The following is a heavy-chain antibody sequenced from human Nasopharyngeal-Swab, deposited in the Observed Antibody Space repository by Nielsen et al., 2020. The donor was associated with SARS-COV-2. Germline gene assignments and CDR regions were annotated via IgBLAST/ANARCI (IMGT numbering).Heavy chain of an antibody. Sequence: GGSLRLSCAVYGGSFSGHQWSWVRQASGKGLEWVGRIGDKAHNYATTYAASVKGRFTISRDDSKNTAFLQMDSLNTEDTALYYCTTDYYFDYWGQGTLVTVSS. D-gene: IGHD4/OR15-4a*01. V-gene: IGHV3-73*01. CDR3: TTDYYFDY. CDR2: IGDKAHNYAT. CDR1: GGSFSGH. J-gene: IGHJ4*02.